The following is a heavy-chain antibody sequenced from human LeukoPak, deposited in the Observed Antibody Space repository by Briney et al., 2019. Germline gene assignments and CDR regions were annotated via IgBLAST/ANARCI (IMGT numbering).Heavy chain of an antibody. V-gene: IGHV1-18*01. Sequence: ASVKVSCKASGYTFTSYGVSWVRQAPGQGLEWMGWISSYNGNTKFAQNFQGRVTMTTDTSTSTAYMELRSLRSDDTAVYYCARDCDYGANSGLYGGNSGLYYYYGMDVWGQGTTVTVSS. CDR1: GYTFTSYG. CDR3: ARDCDYGANSGLYGGNSGLYYYYGMDV. D-gene: IGHD4-23*01. J-gene: IGHJ6*02. CDR2: ISSYNGNT.